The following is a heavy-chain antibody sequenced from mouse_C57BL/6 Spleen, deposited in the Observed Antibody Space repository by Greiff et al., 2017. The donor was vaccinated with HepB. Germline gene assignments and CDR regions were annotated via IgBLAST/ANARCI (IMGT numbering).Heavy chain of an antibody. V-gene: IGHV1-82*01. CDR3: ARAGGHY. CDR2: IYPGDGDT. CDR1: GYAFSSSW. J-gene: IGHJ2*01. Sequence: VQLQQSGPELVKPGASVKISCKASGYAFSSSWMNWVKQRPGKGLEWIGRIYPGDGDTNYNGKFKGKATLTADKYSSTAYMQLSSLTSGDSAVYFCARAGGHYWGQGTTLPVSS.